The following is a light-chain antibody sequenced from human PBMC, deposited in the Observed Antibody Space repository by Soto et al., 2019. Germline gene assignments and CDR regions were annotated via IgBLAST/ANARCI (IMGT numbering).Light chain of an antibody. Sequence: VMTQSPATLSVSPGERATLSCRASQSVSSNLAWYQQKPGQAPRLLIYDASTRATAFPARFSGSGSGTEFTLTISSLQSEDFAVYYCQQYNNWPRTFGQGTK. V-gene: IGKV3-15*01. J-gene: IGKJ1*01. CDR2: DAS. CDR1: QSVSSN. CDR3: QQYNNWPRT.